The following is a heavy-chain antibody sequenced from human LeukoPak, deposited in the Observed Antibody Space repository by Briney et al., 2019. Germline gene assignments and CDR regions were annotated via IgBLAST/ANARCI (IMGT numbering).Heavy chain of an antibody. J-gene: IGHJ4*02. Sequence: PSETLSLTCTVSGGSISSYYWSWIRQPPGKGLEWIGSIYYSGSTYYNPSLKSRVTISVDTSKNQFSLKLSSVTAADTAVYYCARRVGARRGNFDYWGQGTLDTVSS. CDR2: IYYSGST. D-gene: IGHD1-26*01. CDR3: ARRVGARRGNFDY. V-gene: IGHV4-59*05. CDR1: GGSISSYY.